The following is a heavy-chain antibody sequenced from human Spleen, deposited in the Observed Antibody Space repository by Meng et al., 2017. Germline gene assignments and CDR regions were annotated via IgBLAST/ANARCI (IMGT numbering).Heavy chain of an antibody. CDR2: MYYTGTT. V-gene: IGHV4-59*01. CDR3: ARDSGLDTVTTFPEY. J-gene: IGHJ4*02. Sequence: SETLSLTCTVSSGSISGYYWSWIRQPPGKGLEWIGYMYYTGTTNYNPSLKSRVTMSVDMSKNQLSLKMTSMTAADTAVYYCARDSGLDTVTTFPEYWGPGTRVTVSS. CDR1: SGSISGYY. D-gene: IGHD4-17*01.